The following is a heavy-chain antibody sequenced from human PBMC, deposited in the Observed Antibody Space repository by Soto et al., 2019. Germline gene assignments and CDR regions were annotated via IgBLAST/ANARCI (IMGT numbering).Heavy chain of an antibody. Sequence: GESLKISCKGSGYSFTSYWIGWVRQMPGKGLEWMGIIYPGDSDTRYSPSFQGQVTISADKSISTAYLQWSSLKASDTAMYYCARRRYCSSTSCYWRDLYYLDYWGQGTLVTVSS. CDR3: ARRRYCSSTSCYWRDLYYLDY. CDR1: GYSFTSYW. V-gene: IGHV5-51*01. CDR2: IYPGDSDT. D-gene: IGHD2-2*01. J-gene: IGHJ4*02.